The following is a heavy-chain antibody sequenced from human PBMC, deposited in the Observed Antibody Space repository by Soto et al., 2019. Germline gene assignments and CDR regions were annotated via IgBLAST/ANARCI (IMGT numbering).Heavy chain of an antibody. CDR2: INSDESST. V-gene: IGHV3-74*02. CDR1: GFTFSSYW. D-gene: IGHD6-19*01. J-gene: IGHJ4*02. CDR3: ARGGYSCGWPTFDY. Sequence: EVQLVESGGGLVQPGGSLRLSCAASGFTFSSYWMHWVRQAPGKGLVWVSRINSDESSTTYADSVKGRFTISRDNAKNTLYLQMNRLRAEDTAVYYCARGGYSCGWPTFDYWGQGTLVTVSS.